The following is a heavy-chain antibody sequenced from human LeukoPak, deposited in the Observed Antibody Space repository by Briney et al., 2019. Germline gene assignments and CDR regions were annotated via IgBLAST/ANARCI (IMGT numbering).Heavy chain of an antibody. CDR2: IYPSDGST. CDR1: GYSFTSNY. V-gene: IGHV1-46*01. J-gene: IGHJ4*02. Sequence: ASVKASCTASGYSFTSNYIHWVRQAPGQGLEWMGMIYPSDGSTSYAQKFQGRVTVTRDTSTSTVHMELSGLRSEDTAVYYCARDQEAFDYWGQGTLVTVSS. CDR3: ARDQEAFDY.